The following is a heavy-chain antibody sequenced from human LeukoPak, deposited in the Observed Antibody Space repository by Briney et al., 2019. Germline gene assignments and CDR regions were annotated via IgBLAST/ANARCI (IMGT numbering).Heavy chain of an antibody. CDR2: IRYDGSNK. D-gene: IGHD6-19*01. J-gene: IGHJ4*02. V-gene: IGHV3-30*02. CDR1: GFTFSSYG. CDR3: AKDRRSSSGWYNFDY. Sequence: SGGSLRLSCAASGFTFSSYGMHWVRQAPGKGLEWVAFIRYDGSNKYYADSVKGRFTISRDNSKNTLYLQMNSLRAEDTAVYYCAKDRRSSSGWYNFDYWGQGTLVTVSS.